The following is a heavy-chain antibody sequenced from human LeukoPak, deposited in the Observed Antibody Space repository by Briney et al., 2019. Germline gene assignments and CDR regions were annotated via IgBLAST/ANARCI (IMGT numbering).Heavy chain of an antibody. CDR2: IIPIFGTA. Sequence: GPSVKVSCKASGGTFSSYAISWVRQAPGQGLEWMGGIIPIFGTANYAQKFQGRVTITADESTSTAYMELSSLRSEDTAMYYCAREAVVPAAIGYYYYGMDVWGKGTTVTVSS. V-gene: IGHV1-69*13. CDR3: AREAVVPAAIGYYYYGMDV. D-gene: IGHD2-2*01. J-gene: IGHJ6*04. CDR1: GGTFSSYA.